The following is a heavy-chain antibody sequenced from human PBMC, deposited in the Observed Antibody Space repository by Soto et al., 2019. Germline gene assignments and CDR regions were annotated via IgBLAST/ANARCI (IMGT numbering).Heavy chain of an antibody. CDR1: GYTFTTYD. CDR3: ARDYYGSGRLNAHNWFDP. J-gene: IGHJ5*02. D-gene: IGHD3-10*01. Sequence: ASVKVSCKASGYTFTTYDISWVRQAPGQGLEWMGRISTYNGNTNYPQSLQGRLTMTTDTSTSTAYMELRSLRSDDTAVYYCARDYYGSGRLNAHNWFDPWGQGTLVTVSS. CDR2: ISTYNGNT. V-gene: IGHV1-18*01.